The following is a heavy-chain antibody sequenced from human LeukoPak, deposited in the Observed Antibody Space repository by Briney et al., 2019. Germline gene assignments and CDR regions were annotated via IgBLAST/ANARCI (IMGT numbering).Heavy chain of an antibody. D-gene: IGHD5-24*01. J-gene: IGHJ4*02. V-gene: IGHV3-74*01. CDR3: VRDYNFKIDY. Sequence: GALRVSSAASVVTPNNYVMHWGPEAPRGGLVWVSRINSDGTITSYADSVKGRFTISRDSAKNTLYLKMNSLRADDTAVYFCVRDYNFKIDYWGQGTLVTVSS. CDR1: VVTPNNYV. CDR2: INSDGTIT.